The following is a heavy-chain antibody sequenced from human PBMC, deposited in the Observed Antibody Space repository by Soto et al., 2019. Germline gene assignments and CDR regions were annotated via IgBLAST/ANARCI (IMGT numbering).Heavy chain of an antibody. CDR1: GGSFSSSTYY. CDR2: IFHSGST. D-gene: IGHD7-27*01. J-gene: IGHJ4*02. Sequence: SETLSLTCIVSGGSFSSSTYYGGWIRQPPGKGLEWIGSIFHSGSTYYNPSLKSRVTLSVDASKNRFYLRLSSVTAADTAVYYCASAPGFNLFDSWGQGTLVTVSS. V-gene: IGHV4-39*01. CDR3: ASAPGFNLFDS.